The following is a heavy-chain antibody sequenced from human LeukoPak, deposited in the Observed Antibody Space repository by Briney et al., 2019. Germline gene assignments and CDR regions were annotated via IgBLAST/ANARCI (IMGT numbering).Heavy chain of an antibody. J-gene: IGHJ4*02. D-gene: IGHD6-6*01. V-gene: IGHV4-31*03. CDR1: GGSISSGAYY. CDR3: ARLLQTGIAARHYYFDL. Sequence: SETLSLTCTVSGGSISSGAYYWSWIRQHPGKGLEWIGYIYYSGSTYYNPSLKSRVTISIDTSKNQFSLKLSSVTAADTAVYYCARLLQTGIAARHYYFDLWGQGTLVTVSS. CDR2: IYYSGST.